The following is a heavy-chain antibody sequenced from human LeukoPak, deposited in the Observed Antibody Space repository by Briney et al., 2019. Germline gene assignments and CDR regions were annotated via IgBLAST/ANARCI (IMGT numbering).Heavy chain of an antibody. D-gene: IGHD3-10*01. CDR2: ISGSGGST. Sequence: GGSLRLSCAASGFTFSSYAMSWVRQAPGKGLEWVPAISGSGGSTYYADSVKGRFTISRDNSKNTLYLQMNSLRAEDTAVYYCAKTYYYGSGSYSYWGQGTLVTVSS. V-gene: IGHV3-23*01. CDR3: AKTYYYGSGSYSY. CDR1: GFTFSSYA. J-gene: IGHJ4*02.